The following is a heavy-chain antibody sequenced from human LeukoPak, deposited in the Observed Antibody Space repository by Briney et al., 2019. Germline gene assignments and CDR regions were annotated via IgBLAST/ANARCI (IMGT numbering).Heavy chain of an antibody. CDR2: IWYDGSNK. J-gene: IGHJ4*02. CDR3: ARDPAWHSKGRGFDY. Sequence: QSGRSLRLSCAASGFTFSSYGMHWVRQAPGEGMEWVAVIWYDGSNKYYADSVKGRFTISRDNSKNTLYLQMNSLRAEDTAVYYCARDPAWHSKGRGFDYWGQGTLVTVSS. V-gene: IGHV3-33*01. D-gene: IGHD5-24*01. CDR1: GFTFSSYG.